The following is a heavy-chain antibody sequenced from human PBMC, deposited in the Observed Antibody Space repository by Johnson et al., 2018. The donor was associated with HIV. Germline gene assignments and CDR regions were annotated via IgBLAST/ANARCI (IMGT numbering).Heavy chain of an antibody. D-gene: IGHD2-2*01. CDR1: GFTFSSYD. V-gene: IGHV3-13*01. CDR3: ARGDCSSTSCYGDAFDI. Sequence: VQLVESGGGLVQPGGSLRLSCAASGFTFSSYDMHWVRQATGKGLEWVSAIATSCDTYSPVSVTGRFTLSRENAKNSLYLQMNSLRAGDTAVYYCARGDCSSTSCYGDAFDIWGQGTMVTVSS. J-gene: IGHJ3*02. CDR2: IATSCDT.